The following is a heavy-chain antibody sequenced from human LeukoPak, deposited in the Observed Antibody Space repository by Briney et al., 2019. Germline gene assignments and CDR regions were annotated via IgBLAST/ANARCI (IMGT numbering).Heavy chain of an antibody. CDR3: TRDGIPETNWSGYYIDY. V-gene: IGHV3-15*01. J-gene: IGHJ4*02. CDR1: GFTFSNAW. Sequence: KPGGSLRLSCAASGFTFSNAWMSWVRQAPGKGLEWVGFIRSKTHGGTTEFAAPVKGRFSISRDDSKRIAYLQMNSLKTEDTAVYYCTRDGIPETNWSGYYIDYWGQGTLVTVSS. D-gene: IGHD3-3*01. CDR2: IRSKTHGGTT.